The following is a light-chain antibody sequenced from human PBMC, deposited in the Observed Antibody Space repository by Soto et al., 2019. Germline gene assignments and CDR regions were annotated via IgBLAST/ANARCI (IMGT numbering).Light chain of an antibody. CDR2: AAS. CDR1: QSISSY. Sequence: DIQMTPSPSSLSASVGDRVTITCRASQSISSYLNWYQQKPGKAPKLLIYAASSLQSGDPSRFSGSGSETDFTLTISSLQPEDFATYYCQQSYSTPRTFGQGTKVEIK. CDR3: QQSYSTPRT. V-gene: IGKV1-39*01. J-gene: IGKJ1*01.